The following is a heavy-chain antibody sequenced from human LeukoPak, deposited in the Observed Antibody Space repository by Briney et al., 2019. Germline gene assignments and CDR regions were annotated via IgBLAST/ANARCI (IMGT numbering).Heavy chain of an antibody. Sequence: GGSLRLSCAASGFTFSSYWMSWVRQAPGKGLEWVANIKQDGSEKYYVDSVKGRFTISRDNAKNSLYLQMNSLRAEDTAVYYCARRYCSSTSCAFDPWGQGTLVTVSS. CDR3: ARRYCSSTSCAFDP. CDR1: GFTFSSYW. J-gene: IGHJ5*02. CDR2: IKQDGSEK. D-gene: IGHD2-2*01. V-gene: IGHV3-7*01.